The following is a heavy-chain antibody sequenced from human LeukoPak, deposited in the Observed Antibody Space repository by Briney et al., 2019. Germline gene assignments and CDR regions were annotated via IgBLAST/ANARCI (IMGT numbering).Heavy chain of an antibody. J-gene: IGHJ4*02. CDR3: ARDGRGGGLDY. V-gene: IGHV4-31*03. CDR2: IYYSGST. D-gene: IGHD2-15*01. CDR1: GGSISSGGYY. Sequence: SQTLSLTCTVSGGSISSGGYYWSWIRQHPGRGLEWIGYIYYSGSTYCNPSLKSRVTISVDTSKNQFSLKLSSVTAADTAVYYCARDGRGGGLDYWGQGTLVTVSS.